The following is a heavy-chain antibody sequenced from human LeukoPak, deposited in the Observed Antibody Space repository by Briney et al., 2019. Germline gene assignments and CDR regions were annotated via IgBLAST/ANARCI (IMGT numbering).Heavy chain of an antibody. CDR1: GGSISSYY. Sequence: PSETLSLTCTVSGGSISSYYWSWIRQPAGKGLEWIGRIYTSGSTNYNPSLKSRVTMSVDTSKNQFSPKLSSVTAADTAVYYCARSMVRGVIYYFDYWGQGTLVTVSS. CDR3: ARSMVRGVIYYFDY. J-gene: IGHJ4*02. V-gene: IGHV4-4*07. CDR2: IYTSGST. D-gene: IGHD3-10*01.